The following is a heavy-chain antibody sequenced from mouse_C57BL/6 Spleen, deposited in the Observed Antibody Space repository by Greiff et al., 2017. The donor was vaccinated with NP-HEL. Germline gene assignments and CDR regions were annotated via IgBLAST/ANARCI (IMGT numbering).Heavy chain of an antibody. J-gene: IGHJ2*01. Sequence: VKLVESGPGLVQPSQSLSITCTVSGFSLTSYGVHWVRQSPGKGLEWLGVIWRGGSTDYNAAFMSRLSITKDNSKSQVFFKMNSLQADDTAIYYCAKNGNYDGPYYFDYWGQGTTLTVSS. D-gene: IGHD2-3*01. CDR1: GFSLTSYG. V-gene: IGHV2-5*01. CDR2: IWRGGST. CDR3: AKNGNYDGPYYFDY.